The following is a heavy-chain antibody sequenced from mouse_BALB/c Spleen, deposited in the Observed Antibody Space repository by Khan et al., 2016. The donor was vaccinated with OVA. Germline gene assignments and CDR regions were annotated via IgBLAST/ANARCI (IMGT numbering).Heavy chain of an antibody. V-gene: IGHV3-2*02. Sequence: EVQLQESGPGLVKPSQSLSLTCTVTGYSITSDYAWNWIRQFPGNKLEWMGYISYSGTTSYNPSLKSRISITRDTSKNQFFLQLNSVTTADTATYYCAKRYAMDYWGQGTSVTVSS. CDR2: ISYSGTT. J-gene: IGHJ4*01. CDR3: AKRYAMDY. CDR1: GYSITSDYA.